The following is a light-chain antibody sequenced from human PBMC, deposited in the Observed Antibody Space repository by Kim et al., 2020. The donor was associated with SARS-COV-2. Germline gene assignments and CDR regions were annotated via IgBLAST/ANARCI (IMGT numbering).Light chain of an antibody. J-gene: IGLJ2*01. CDR2: QDS. CDR3: QAWDSSTVV. V-gene: IGLV3-1*01. CDR1: KLGDKY. Sequence: SVVPGQTASFTCSGDKLGDKYACWYQQKPGQSPVLVIYQDSKRPSGIPERFSGSNSGNTATLTISGTQAMDEADYYCQAWDSSTVVFGGGTQLTVL.